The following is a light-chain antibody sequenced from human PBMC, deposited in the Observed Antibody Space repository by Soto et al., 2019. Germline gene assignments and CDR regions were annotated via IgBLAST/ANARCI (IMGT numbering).Light chain of an antibody. V-gene: IGKV4-1*01. CDR3: QQYYTTPSYT. J-gene: IGKJ2*01. Sequence: DIVMTQSPDSLAVSLGERTTINCKSSQSVLYSSNNKNYLAWYQQKPGQPPKLLIYWASTRESGVPDRLSGSGSGTDCTLTISSLQADDVAVYSCQQYYTTPSYTFGQGTKLEIK. CDR1: QSVLYSSNNKNY. CDR2: WAS.